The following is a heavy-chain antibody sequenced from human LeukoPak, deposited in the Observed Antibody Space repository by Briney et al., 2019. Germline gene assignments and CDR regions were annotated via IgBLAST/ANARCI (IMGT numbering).Heavy chain of an antibody. Sequence: SETLSLTCTVSGGSISSYYWSWIRQPAGKGLEWIGGIYTSGSTNYNPSLKSRVTMSVDTSKNQFSLKLSSVTAADTAVYYCARDSHYYDSSGYYGFDYWGQGTLVTVSS. CDR2: IYTSGST. CDR3: ARDSHYYDSSGYYGFDY. J-gene: IGHJ4*02. V-gene: IGHV4-4*07. D-gene: IGHD3-22*01. CDR1: GGSISSYY.